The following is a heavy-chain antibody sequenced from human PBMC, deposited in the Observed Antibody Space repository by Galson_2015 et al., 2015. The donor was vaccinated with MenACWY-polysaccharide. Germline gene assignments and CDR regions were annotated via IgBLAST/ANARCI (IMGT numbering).Heavy chain of an antibody. V-gene: IGHV3-23*01. CDR1: GFTFSNYA. CDR3: AKDSTDFWSVAGRFDH. Sequence: SLRLSCAASGFTFSNYAMSWVRQAPGKGLEWVSAIRSSGTNTYYADSVKGRFTISRDNSKSTLYLQMNSLRAEDTAVYYCAKDSTDFWSVAGRFDHWGQGTLVTVSS. J-gene: IGHJ5*02. CDR2: IRSSGTNT. D-gene: IGHD3-3*01.